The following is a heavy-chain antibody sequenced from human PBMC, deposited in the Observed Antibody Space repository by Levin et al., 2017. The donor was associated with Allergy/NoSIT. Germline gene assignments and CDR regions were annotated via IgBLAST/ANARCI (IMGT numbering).Heavy chain of an antibody. V-gene: IGHV1-2*06. J-gene: IGHJ4*02. CDR1: GYTFTGYY. Sequence: ASVKVSCKASGYTFTGYYMHWVRQAPGQGLEWMGRINPNSGGTNYAQKFQGRVTMTRDTSISTAYMELSRLRSDDTAVYYCARGTRKVAGPPDYWGQGTLVTVSS. CDR2: INPNSGGT. D-gene: IGHD6-19*01. CDR3: ARGTRKVAGPPDY.